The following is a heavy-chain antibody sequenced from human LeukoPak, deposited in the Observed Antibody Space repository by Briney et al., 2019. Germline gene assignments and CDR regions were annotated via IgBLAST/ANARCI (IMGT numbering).Heavy chain of an antibody. CDR1: GYTFTGYY. CDR2: INPNSGGT. D-gene: IGHD6-13*01. J-gene: IGHJ6*03. V-gene: IGHV1-2*02. Sequence: ASVKVSCKASGYTFTGYYMHWVRQAPGQGLEWMGWINPNSGGTNYAQKFQGRVTMTRDTSISTAYMELSRLRSDDTAVYVCARGALRDSSSWHDEYYYYMDVWGKGTTVTVSS. CDR3: ARGALRDSSSWHDEYYYYMDV.